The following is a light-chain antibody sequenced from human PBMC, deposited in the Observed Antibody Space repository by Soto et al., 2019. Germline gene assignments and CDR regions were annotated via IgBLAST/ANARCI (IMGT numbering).Light chain of an antibody. CDR1: QSVDTY. CDR2: DAS. Sequence: EIVLTQSPATLSFSPGERATLSCRASQSVDTYLAWYQQKPGQGPRLLIHDASNKATVIPVRFSGSGSGTDFTLTLSSLEPEDFAVYYCLQRSNWPPTFGQGTRLDIK. CDR3: LQRSNWPPT. J-gene: IGKJ5*01. V-gene: IGKV3-11*01.